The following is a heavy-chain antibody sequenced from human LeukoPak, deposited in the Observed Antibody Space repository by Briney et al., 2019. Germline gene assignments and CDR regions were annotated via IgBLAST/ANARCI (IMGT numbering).Heavy chain of an antibody. CDR1: GFSATSNY. CDR3: ARGLDWNEGFDY. CDR2: IYSYARK. V-gene: IGHV3-53*01. Sequence: PPGCMRLASAPSGFSATSNYTSCVRHAQEGWRESVLVIYSYARKYYASSVKARFNTTRKTYKNTMYLQMNSLTAEDTAVYYCARGLDWNEGFDYWGQRTLVT. J-gene: IGHJ4*02. D-gene: IGHD1-1*01.